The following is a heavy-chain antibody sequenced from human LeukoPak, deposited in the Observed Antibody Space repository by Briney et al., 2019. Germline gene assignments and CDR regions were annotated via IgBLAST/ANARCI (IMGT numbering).Heavy chain of an antibody. Sequence: ASVTVSCKASGDTFTEYAMHWVRQAPGQRLEWMGWNNAGNGATKYSQKFQGRFTITRDTSASTAYMALSSLTSEDTTIYYCARGRWSSSGWYYFDYWGQGTQVTVSS. CDR2: NNAGNGAT. V-gene: IGHV1-3*01. CDR3: ARGRWSSSGWYYFDY. D-gene: IGHD6-19*01. CDR1: GDTFTEYA. J-gene: IGHJ4*02.